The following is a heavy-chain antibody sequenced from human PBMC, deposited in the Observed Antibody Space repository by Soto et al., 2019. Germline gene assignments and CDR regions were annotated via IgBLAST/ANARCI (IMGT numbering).Heavy chain of an antibody. CDR1: GYTFTGYY. CDR3: ARASRGSAAEWNYYYYGMDV. Sequence: GASVKVSCKASGYTFTGYYMHWVRQAPGQGLEWMGWINPNSGGTNYAQKFQGWVTMTRDTSISTAYMELSRLRSDDTAVYYCARASRGSAAEWNYYYYGMDVWGQGTTVTVSS. CDR2: INPNSGGT. J-gene: IGHJ6*02. V-gene: IGHV1-2*04. D-gene: IGHD2-2*01.